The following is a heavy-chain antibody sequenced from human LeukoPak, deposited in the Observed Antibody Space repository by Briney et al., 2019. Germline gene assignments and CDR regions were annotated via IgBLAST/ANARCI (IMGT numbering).Heavy chain of an antibody. D-gene: IGHD1-26*01. CDR3: ARDREWEQGAFDY. J-gene: IGHJ4*02. CDR1: GGSISSGGYY. CDR2: IYHSGST. V-gene: IGHV4-30-2*01. Sequence: SQTLSLTCTVSGGSISSGGYYWSWIRQPPGKGLEWIGYIYHSGSTYYNPSLKSRVTISVDRSKNQFSLKLSSVTAADTAVYYCARDREWEQGAFDYWGQGTLVTVSS.